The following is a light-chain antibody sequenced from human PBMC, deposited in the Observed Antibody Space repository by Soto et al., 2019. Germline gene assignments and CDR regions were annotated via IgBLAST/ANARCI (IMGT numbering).Light chain of an antibody. V-gene: IGKV1-9*01. J-gene: IGKJ2*01. CDR3: QQLNIYPQS. CDR1: QGISSS. Sequence: DIQLTQSPSFLSASVGDRVTITCRASQGISSSLACYQQKPGKAPKLLIYAASTLQSGVPSSFSGSGSRTEFTLTFSSLEPEDFATYYCQQLNIYPQSFGQGTKLEIK. CDR2: AAS.